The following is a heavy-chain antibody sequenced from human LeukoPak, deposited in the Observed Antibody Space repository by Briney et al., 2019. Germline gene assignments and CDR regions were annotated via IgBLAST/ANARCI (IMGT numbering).Heavy chain of an antibody. J-gene: IGHJ4*02. CDR3: ASVPGPSFRYYFDH. D-gene: IGHD3-10*01. CDR2: VDPEDGET. CDR1: GYTFTDYY. V-gene: IGHV1-69-2*01. Sequence: ASVKVSCKLSGYTFTDYYMHWVQQAPEKGLEWVGLVDPEDGETIYAEKFQGRVTITADPSTDTTYMELSSLRSEDTAVYYCASVPGPSFRYYFDHWGQGTLVTVSS.